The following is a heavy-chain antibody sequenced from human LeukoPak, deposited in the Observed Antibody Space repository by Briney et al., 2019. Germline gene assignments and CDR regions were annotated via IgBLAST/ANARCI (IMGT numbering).Heavy chain of an antibody. V-gene: IGHV3-30-3*01. CDR2: ISYDGSNK. CDR3: ARIRYSGYDWGNWFDP. Sequence: PGGSLRLSCAASGFTFSSYAMHWVRQAPGKGLEEVAVISYDGSNKYYADSVKGRFTISNDNSKNTLYLQRNSLRAEDTALYYCARIRYSGYDWGNWFDPWGQGTLVSVSS. CDR1: GFTFSSYA. D-gene: IGHD5-12*01. J-gene: IGHJ5*02.